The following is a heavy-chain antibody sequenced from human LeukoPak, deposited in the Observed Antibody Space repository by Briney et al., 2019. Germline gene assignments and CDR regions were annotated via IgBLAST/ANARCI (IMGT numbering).Heavy chain of an antibody. CDR3: AKDPMGGFDY. J-gene: IGHJ4*02. V-gene: IGHV3-23*01. Sequence: GGSLRFSCAASGFTFSSYAMSWVRKAPGKGLEWVSAISGSGGSTYYADSVKGRFTISRDNSKNTLYLQMNSLRAEDTAVYYCAKDPMGGFDYWGQGTLVTVSS. CDR1: GFTFSSYA. CDR2: ISGSGGST. D-gene: IGHD1-26*01.